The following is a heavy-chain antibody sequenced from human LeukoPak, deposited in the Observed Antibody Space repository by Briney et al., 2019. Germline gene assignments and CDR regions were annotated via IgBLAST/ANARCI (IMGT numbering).Heavy chain of an antibody. CDR2: ISGSGGST. CDR3: AKGYYDYVWGSYYFDY. D-gene: IGHD3-16*01. Sequence: GGSLRLSCAASGFTFSSYAMSWVRQAPGKGLEWVSAISGSGGSTYYADSVKGRFTISRDNYRDTLDLQMNSLRAEDTAVYYCAKGYYDYVWGSYYFDYWGQGTLVTVSS. CDR1: GFTFSSYA. J-gene: IGHJ4*02. V-gene: IGHV3-23*01.